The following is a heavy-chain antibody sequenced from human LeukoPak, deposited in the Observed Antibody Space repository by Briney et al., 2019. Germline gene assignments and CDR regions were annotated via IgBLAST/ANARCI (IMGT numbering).Heavy chain of an antibody. V-gene: IGHV3-15*01. CDR1: GFTFSNAW. J-gene: IGHJ5*02. CDR2: IKSKTDGGTT. CDR3: TTEIAAAGHNWFDP. Sequence: GGSLRLSCAASGFTFSNAWMSWVRQAPGKGLEWVGRIKSKTDGGTTDYAAPVKGRFTISRDDSKNTLYLQMNSLKTEDTAVHYCTTEIAAAGHNWFDPWGQGTLVTVSS. D-gene: IGHD6-13*01.